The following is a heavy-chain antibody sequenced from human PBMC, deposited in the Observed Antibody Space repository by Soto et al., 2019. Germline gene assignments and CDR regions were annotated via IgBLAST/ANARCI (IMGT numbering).Heavy chain of an antibody. CDR1: GYTFTGSS. D-gene: IGHD7-27*01. Sequence: QVQLVQSGAEVKKPGASVNVSCEASGYTFTGSSIHWVRQAPGQGLEWMGYINPNSGDTIFAQKFQGRVTMTGDTSISTAYMELSRVASDDTAVYYCARDLTGDPNYWGQGTLVTVSS. CDR2: INPNSGDT. V-gene: IGHV1-2*02. J-gene: IGHJ4*02. CDR3: ARDLTGDPNY.